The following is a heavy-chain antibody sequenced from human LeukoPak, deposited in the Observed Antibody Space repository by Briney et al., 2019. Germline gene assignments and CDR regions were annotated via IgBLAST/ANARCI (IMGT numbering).Heavy chain of an antibody. CDR3: AKDPNPLYDLWSGYK. V-gene: IGHV3-23*01. Sequence: PGGSLRLSCAASGFTLPGHTMTWLRQASGKGLEWVSIIGGRDDRTYYADFVKGRFTISRDNSKNILYLQMSNLRAEDTAVYYCAKDPNPLYDLWSGYKWGQGTLVTVSS. D-gene: IGHD3-3*01. CDR2: IGGRDDRT. J-gene: IGHJ4*02. CDR1: GFTLPGHT.